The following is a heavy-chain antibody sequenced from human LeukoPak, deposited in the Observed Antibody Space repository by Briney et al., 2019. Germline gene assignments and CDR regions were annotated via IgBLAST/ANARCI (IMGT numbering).Heavy chain of an antibody. CDR1: GFTFSDYN. D-gene: IGHD3/OR15-3a*01. V-gene: IGHV3-48*02. CDR2: IRSSGSAI. CDR3: ARDLDWSFDY. Sequence: GGSLRLSCAASGFTFSDYNLNWVRQAPGKGLEWVSNIRSSGSAIFYADSVKGRFTVSRDNAINSLYLQMNSLRDEDTAVYYCARDLDWSFDYWGPGILVTVSS. J-gene: IGHJ4*02.